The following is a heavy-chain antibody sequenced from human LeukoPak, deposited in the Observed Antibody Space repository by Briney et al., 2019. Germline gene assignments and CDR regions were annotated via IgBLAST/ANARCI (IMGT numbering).Heavy chain of an antibody. Sequence: GASVKVSCKASGYTFTNYGISWVRQAPGQGLEWMGWINPNSGGTNYAQKFQGRVTMTRDTSISTAYMELSRLRSDDTAVYYCASGTIVVVVAATQEDATPFDYWGQGTLVTVSS. CDR2: INPNSGGT. CDR3: ASGTIVVVVAATQEDATPFDY. V-gene: IGHV1-2*02. CDR1: GYTFTNYG. J-gene: IGHJ4*02. D-gene: IGHD2-15*01.